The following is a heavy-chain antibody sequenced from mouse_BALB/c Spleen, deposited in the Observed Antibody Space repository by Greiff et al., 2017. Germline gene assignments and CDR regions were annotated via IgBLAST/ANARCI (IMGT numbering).Heavy chain of an antibody. CDR1: GFSLSRSS. Sequence: VKLLESGPGLVAPSQCLSISCTASGFSLSRSSVHWVRQPPGQGLEWMGMIWGGGSTDYNSALISRLSISKDNTKSHAFLIMNSLQTDDTARYYWARQLGLLYAMDYWGQGTAVTVSA. CDR2: IWGGGST. CDR3: ARQLGLLYAMDY. V-gene: IGHV2-6-4*01. J-gene: IGHJ4*01. D-gene: IGHD3-1*01.